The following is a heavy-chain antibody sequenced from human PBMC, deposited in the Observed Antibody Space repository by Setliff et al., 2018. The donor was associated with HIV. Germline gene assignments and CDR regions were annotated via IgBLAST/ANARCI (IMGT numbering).Heavy chain of an antibody. Sequence: AASVKVSCKASGYTFTSYDISWVRQAPGQGLEWMGWISAYNGNTNYAQKFQGRVTITRDTSANTAYMELSSLRSEDTAVYYCARGSCSGCYLSDYWGLGTLVTVSS. V-gene: IGHV1-18*01. J-gene: IGHJ4*02. CDR3: ARGSCSGCYLSDY. CDR1: GYTFTSYD. D-gene: IGHD6-19*01. CDR2: ISAYNGNT.